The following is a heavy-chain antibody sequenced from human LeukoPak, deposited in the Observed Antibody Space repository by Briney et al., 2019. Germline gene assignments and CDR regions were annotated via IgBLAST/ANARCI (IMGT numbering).Heavy chain of an antibody. J-gene: IGHJ4*02. CDR3: AKDAAGPEY. CDR1: GLTFSSYS. CDR2: ISASGGDT. D-gene: IGHD6-13*01. Sequence: GGSLRLSCAVSGLTFSSYSMSWVRQAPGKGLEWVSGISASGGDTWYPDSVKGRFTISRDNSKNTLYLQMNSLRGEDTAIYYCAKDAAGPEYWGQGTLVTVSS. V-gene: IGHV3-23*01.